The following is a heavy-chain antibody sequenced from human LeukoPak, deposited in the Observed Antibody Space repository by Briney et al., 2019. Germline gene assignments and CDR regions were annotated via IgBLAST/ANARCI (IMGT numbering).Heavy chain of an antibody. CDR2: VYPLDSET. D-gene: IGHD1-14*01. V-gene: IGHV5-51*01. Sequence: KNGESLKISCQTSGYSFNTFMIAWVRQAPGRGLEWMGLVYPLDSETRYGPSFQGQVTISADKSTSSASLQWDSLKASDTAMYYCVRHNTGADYWGQGTLVTVSS. CDR3: VRHNTGADY. CDR1: GYSFNTFM. J-gene: IGHJ4*02.